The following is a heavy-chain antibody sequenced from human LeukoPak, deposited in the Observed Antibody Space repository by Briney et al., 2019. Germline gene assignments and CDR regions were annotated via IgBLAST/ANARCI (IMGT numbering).Heavy chain of an antibody. CDR1: GGSISSYY. J-gene: IGHJ2*01. CDR2: SNYRGST. CDR3: GRRTYYDTLTGYNYWYFDL. V-gene: IGHV4-59*01. D-gene: IGHD3-9*01. Sequence: SETLSLTCTVSGGSISSYYWSWIRRPPGKGLEWIGYSNYRGSTDYNPSLKSRVTFSVDTSKNQFSLRLTSVTAADTAVYYCGRRTYYDTLTGYNYWYFDLWGRGTLVTVSS.